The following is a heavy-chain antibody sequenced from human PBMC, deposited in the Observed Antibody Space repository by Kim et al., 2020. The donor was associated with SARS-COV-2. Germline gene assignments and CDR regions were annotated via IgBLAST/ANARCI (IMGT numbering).Heavy chain of an antibody. Sequence: GGSLRLSCAASGFTFSSYGMHWVRQAPGKGLEWVAVIWYDGSNKYYADSVKGRFTISRDNSKNTLYLQMNSLRAEDTAVYYCAKGKNFGPYYMVRGSDAFDIWGQGTMVTVSS. CDR3: AKGKNFGPYYMVRGSDAFDI. CDR2: IWYDGSNK. J-gene: IGHJ3*02. CDR1: GFTFSSYG. V-gene: IGHV3-33*06. D-gene: IGHD3-10*01.